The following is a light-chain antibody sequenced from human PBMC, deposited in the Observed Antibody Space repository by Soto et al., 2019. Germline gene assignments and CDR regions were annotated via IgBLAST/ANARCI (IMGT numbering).Light chain of an antibody. J-gene: IGLJ1*01. CDR3: SSYTSSSTLL. CDR2: GNN. Sequence: QSVLTQSPSVSGAPGQRVTISCTGSSSNIGADYDVHWYQRLPGTAPKLLIYGNNNRPSGVPDRFSGSKSGTSASLAITGLQAEDEADYYCSSYTSSSTLLFGTGTKVTVL. CDR1: SSNIGADYD. V-gene: IGLV1-40*01.